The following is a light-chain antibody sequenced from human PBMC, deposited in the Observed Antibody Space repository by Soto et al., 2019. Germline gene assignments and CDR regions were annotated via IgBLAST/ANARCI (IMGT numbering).Light chain of an antibody. J-gene: IGKJ1*01. CDR2: DAS. V-gene: IGKV1-5*01. Sequence: DIQMTQSPSTLSGSVGDRVTITCRASQTISSWLAWYQQKPGKAPKLLIYDASSLESGVPSRFSGSGSGTECTLTISSLQPDDFATYYCQQYNSYWGAFGQGTKVDIK. CDR3: QQYNSYWGA. CDR1: QTISSW.